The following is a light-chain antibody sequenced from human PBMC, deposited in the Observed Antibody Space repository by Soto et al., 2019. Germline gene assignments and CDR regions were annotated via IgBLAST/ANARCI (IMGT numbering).Light chain of an antibody. V-gene: IGKV3-20*01. Sequence: EIVLTQSPGTLSLSPGERATLSCRASQSVSSSYLAWYQQKPGQAPRLLSYGASSRATGIPDRFSGSGSGTDFTLTISRLEPEDFGVYYCQQYDSSPLTFGGGTKVEIK. J-gene: IGKJ4*01. CDR2: GAS. CDR3: QQYDSSPLT. CDR1: QSVSSSY.